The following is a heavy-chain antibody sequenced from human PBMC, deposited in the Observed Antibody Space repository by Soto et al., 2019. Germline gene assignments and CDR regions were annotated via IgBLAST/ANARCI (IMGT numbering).Heavy chain of an antibody. CDR1: WGTSVDSGCR. D-gene: IGHD4-4*01. Sequence: LQILCVRSSVVWGTSVDSGCRWICIRKTPGKGLEWIGHIYVTGAVDYNPSLRDRITISQDTSERQFSLNLRLVTAADTAVYYCARLRTSTNNYRWFHSWCQATPVTASS. J-gene: IGHJ5*01. CDR2: IYVTGAV. CDR3: ARLRTSTNNYRWFHS. V-gene: IGHV4-31*03.